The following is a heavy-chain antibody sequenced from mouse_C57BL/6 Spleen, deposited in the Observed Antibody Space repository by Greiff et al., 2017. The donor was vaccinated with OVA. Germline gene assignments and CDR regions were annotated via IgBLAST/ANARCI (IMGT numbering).Heavy chain of an antibody. CDR1: GYTFTDYN. CDR2: INPNNGGT. J-gene: IGHJ4*01. Sequence: VQLQQSGPELVKPGASVKIPCKASGYTFTDYNMDWVKQSHGKSLEWIGDINPNNGGTIYNQKFKGKATLTVDKSSSTAYMELRSLTSEDTAVYYCARVYYDYAYAMDYWGQGTSVTVSS. V-gene: IGHV1-18*01. CDR3: ARVYYDYAYAMDY. D-gene: IGHD2-4*01.